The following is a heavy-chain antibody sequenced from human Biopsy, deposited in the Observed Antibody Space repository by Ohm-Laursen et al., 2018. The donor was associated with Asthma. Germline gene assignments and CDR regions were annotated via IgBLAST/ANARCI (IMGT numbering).Heavy chain of an antibody. J-gene: IGHJ4*02. CDR3: ARHWDWGSFFDY. D-gene: IGHD7-27*01. CDR1: GGSMSSSSYY. Sequence: PSQTLSLTCTVSGGSMSSSSYYWGWIRQPPGKGLEWMGSISYTGSAYHNPSLKSRVTISVDTSKNHFSLKLSSVTAADTAAYYCARHWDWGSFFDYWGQGIPVTVSS. CDR2: ISYTGSA. V-gene: IGHV4-39*01.